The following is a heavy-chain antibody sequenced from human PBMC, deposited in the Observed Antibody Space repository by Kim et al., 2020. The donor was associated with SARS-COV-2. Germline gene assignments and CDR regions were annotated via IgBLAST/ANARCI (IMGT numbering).Heavy chain of an antibody. J-gene: IGHJ4*02. CDR3: ARGRDTGYLDS. V-gene: IGHV1-2*04. CDR1: GYTFTDYF. Sequence: ASVKVSCKASGYTFTDYFLHWVRKAPGQGLELMGWINPKNGATKYEEKFQDWVTLTRDTSVTTAYMELSSLRSDDRVVYFCARGRDTGYLDSWGQGTLVTVS. CDR2: INPKNGAT. D-gene: IGHD1-1*01.